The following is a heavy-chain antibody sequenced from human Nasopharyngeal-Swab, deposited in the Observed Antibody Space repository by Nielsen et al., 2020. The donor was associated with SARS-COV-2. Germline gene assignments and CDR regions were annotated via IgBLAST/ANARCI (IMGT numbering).Heavy chain of an antibody. CDR3: ARDIGHYYDSSGYLGY. D-gene: IGHD3-22*01. J-gene: IGHJ4*02. CDR2: ISAYNGNT. V-gene: IGHV1-18*01. CDR1: GYTFTSYG. Sequence: ALVKVSCKASGYTFTSYGISWVRQAPGQGLEWMGWISAYNGNTNYAQKLQGRVTMTTDTSTSTAYMELRSLRSDDTAVYYCARDIGHYYDSSGYLGYWGQGTLVTVSS.